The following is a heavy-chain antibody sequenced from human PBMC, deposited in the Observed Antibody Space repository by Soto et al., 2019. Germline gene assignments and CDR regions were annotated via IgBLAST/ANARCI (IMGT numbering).Heavy chain of an antibody. CDR3: ALAIVPAGGNNYFDP. V-gene: IGHV4-4*02. CDR2: VYHIGEI. D-gene: IGHD1-26*01. Sequence: SETLSLTCTDSCGTVVSTHCWIWIRQSPCGGLEWIGNVYHIGEIHFNPSLQSRVTISVDNSNNQFSLRLNPLTATDTDVYFCALAIVPAGGNNYFDPWGPGTMVTVSS. CDR1: CGTVVSTHC. J-gene: IGHJ5*02.